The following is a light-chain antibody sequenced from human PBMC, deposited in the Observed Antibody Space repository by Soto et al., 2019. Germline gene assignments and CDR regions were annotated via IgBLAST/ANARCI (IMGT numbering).Light chain of an antibody. CDR3: SSYTSSSTLQV. CDR2: DVS. J-gene: IGLJ1*01. Sequence: QSALTQPASVSGSPGQSITISCTGTSSDVGGYNYVSWYQQHPGKAPKLMIYDVSNRPSGVSNRFSGSKSGNTASLTISGLQAEDEADYNCSSYTSSSTLQVFGTGTKVPVL. V-gene: IGLV2-14*01. CDR1: SSDVGGYNY.